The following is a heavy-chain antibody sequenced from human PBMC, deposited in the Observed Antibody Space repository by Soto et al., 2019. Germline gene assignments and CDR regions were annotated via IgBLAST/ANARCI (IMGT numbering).Heavy chain of an antibody. V-gene: IGHV3-33*01. CDR2: IWYDGSNK. CDR3: ARDLDGAAAGFDY. Sequence: GGSLRLSCAASGFTFSSYGMHWVRQAPGKGLEWVAVIWYDGSNKYYAESVKGRFTISRDNSKNTLYLQMNSLRAEDTAVYYCARDLDGAAAGFDYWGQGTLVTVSS. D-gene: IGHD6-13*01. CDR1: GFTFSSYG. J-gene: IGHJ4*02.